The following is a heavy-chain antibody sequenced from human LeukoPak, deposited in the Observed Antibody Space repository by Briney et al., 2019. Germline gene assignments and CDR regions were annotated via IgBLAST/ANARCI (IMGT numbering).Heavy chain of an antibody. V-gene: IGHV4-39*07. CDR2: IYYSGST. CDR3: ARVRSSSIAARPIPPNWFDP. D-gene: IGHD6-6*01. Sequence: MTSETLSLTCTVSGGSISGSSYYWGWIRQPPGRGLEWIGSIYYSGSTYYNPSLKSRVTISVDTSKNQFSLKLSSVTAADTAVYYCARVRSSSIAARPIPPNWFDPWGQGTLVTVSS. J-gene: IGHJ5*02. CDR1: GGSISGSSYY.